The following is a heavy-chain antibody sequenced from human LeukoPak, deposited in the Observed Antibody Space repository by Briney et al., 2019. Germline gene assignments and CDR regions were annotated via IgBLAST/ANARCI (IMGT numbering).Heavy chain of an antibody. J-gene: IGHJ4*02. Sequence: SETLSLTCAVYGGSFSGYYWSWIRQSPGKGLEWIGEINHSGSTNYNPSLKSRVTISVDTSKNQFSLKLSSVTAADTAVYYCARGRWLRLIDYWGQGTLVTVSS. CDR1: GGSFSGYY. CDR2: INHSGST. D-gene: IGHD5-12*01. V-gene: IGHV4-34*01. CDR3: ARGRWLRLIDY.